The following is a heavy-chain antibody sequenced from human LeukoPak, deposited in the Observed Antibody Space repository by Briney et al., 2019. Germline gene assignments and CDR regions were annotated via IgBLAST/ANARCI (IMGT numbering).Heavy chain of an antibody. CDR1: GGSISSYY. CDR2: IYDSGST. J-gene: IGHJ3*02. D-gene: IGHD3-16*01. V-gene: IGHV4-59*01. CDR3: ATAASRGEKDDAFDI. Sequence: SETLSLTCTVSGGSISSYYWSWIRLPPGKGLEWTGYIYDSGSTKYNPSLKSRVTISIDTSKNQFSLKVNSVTAADTAVYYCATAASRGEKDDAFDIWGQGTMVTVSS.